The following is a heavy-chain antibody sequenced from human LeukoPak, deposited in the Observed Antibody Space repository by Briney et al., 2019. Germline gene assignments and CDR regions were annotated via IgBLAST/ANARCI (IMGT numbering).Heavy chain of an antibody. CDR1: GGSISSYY. CDR3: ARSDYDFWSGYNWFDP. Sequence: SETLSLTCTVFGGSISSYYWSWIRQPPGKGLEWIGYIYTSGSTNYNPSLKSRVTISVDTSKNQFSLKLSSVTAADTAVYYCARSDYDFWSGYNWFDPWGQGTLVTVSS. J-gene: IGHJ5*02. D-gene: IGHD3-3*01. CDR2: IYTSGST. V-gene: IGHV4-4*09.